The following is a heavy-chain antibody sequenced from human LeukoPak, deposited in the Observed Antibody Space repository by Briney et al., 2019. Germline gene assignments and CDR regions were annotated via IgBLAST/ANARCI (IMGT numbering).Heavy chain of an antibody. J-gene: IGHJ3*02. CDR1: GGSISSYY. D-gene: IGHD6-13*01. CDR3: ARHEHSSSWSAYDAFDI. Sequence: SETLSLTCTVSGGSISSYYWSWIRQPPGKGLEWIEYIYYSGSTNYNPSLKSRVTISVDTSKNQFPLKLSSVTAADTAVYYCARHEHSSSWSAYDAFDIWGQGTMVTVSS. V-gene: IGHV4-59*08. CDR2: IYYSGST.